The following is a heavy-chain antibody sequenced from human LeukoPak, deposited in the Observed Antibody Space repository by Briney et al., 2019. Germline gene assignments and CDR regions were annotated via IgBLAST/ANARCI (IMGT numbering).Heavy chain of an antibody. CDR2: MNPDGSTK. J-gene: IGHJ4*02. Sequence: GGSLRLSCAASGFAFSSSWMAWVRQAPGKGLEWVANMNPDGSTKNYVDSVRGRFTISRDNAKNSPYLQMNNLRADDTAVYYCARDSGYSAFDYWGQGTLVTVSS. D-gene: IGHD5-12*01. V-gene: IGHV3-7*05. CDR1: GFAFSSSW. CDR3: ARDSGYSAFDY.